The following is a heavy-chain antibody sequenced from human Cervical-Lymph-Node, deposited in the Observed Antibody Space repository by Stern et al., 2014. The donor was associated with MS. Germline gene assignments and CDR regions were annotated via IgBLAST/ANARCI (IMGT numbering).Heavy chain of an antibody. J-gene: IGHJ4*02. D-gene: IGHD2-2*02. V-gene: IGHV4-31*03. Sequence: QVQLQESGPRLVKPSQTLSLTCTVSGGSISSGGYYWSWIRQHPGKGLVWIGYIYNSGSSYYNPSLKNRVLISGDTSKNQVSLNLSSVTAADSAVYYCAAGYCTSASCYTGRNFGYWGQGILVTVSS. CDR3: AAGYCTSASCYTGRNFGY. CDR1: GGSISSGGYY. CDR2: IYNSGSS.